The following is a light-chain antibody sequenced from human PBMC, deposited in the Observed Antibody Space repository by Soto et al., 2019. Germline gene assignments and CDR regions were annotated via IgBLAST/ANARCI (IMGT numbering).Light chain of an antibody. CDR3: QQRSV. Sequence: EIVLTQSPATLSLSPGERATLSCRASQRVSSYLAWYQQKPGQAPRVLIYDASNRATGIPARFSGSGSGTDFTLTISSLEPEDFAVYYCQQRSVFGGGTKVEIK. CDR2: DAS. CDR1: QRVSSY. V-gene: IGKV3-11*01. J-gene: IGKJ4*01.